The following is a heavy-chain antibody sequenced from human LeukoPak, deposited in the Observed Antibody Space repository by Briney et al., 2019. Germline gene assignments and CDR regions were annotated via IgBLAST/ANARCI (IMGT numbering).Heavy chain of an antibody. J-gene: IGHJ4*02. CDR1: GFTFGDYA. V-gene: IGHV3-49*03. D-gene: IGHD3-22*01. Sequence: GGSLRLSCTASGFTFGDYAMSWFRQAPGKGLEWVGFIRSKAYGGTTEYAASVKGRFTISRDDSKSIAYLQMNSLKTEDTAVYYCTREGALDYYDSSGYYYWGQGTLVTVSS. CDR2: IRSKAYGGTT. CDR3: TREGALDYYDSSGYYY.